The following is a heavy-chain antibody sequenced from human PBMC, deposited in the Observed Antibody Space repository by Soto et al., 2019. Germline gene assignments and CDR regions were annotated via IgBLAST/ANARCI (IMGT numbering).Heavy chain of an antibody. CDR3: VSQRTSVLTQAYFDY. CDR1: CGSVINSNYY. CDR2: FYYRGRS. J-gene: IGHJ4*02. D-gene: IGHD2-8*01. Sequence: SETLSLTCTFSCGSVINSNYYWGWIRQSPGKGLEWIGSFYYRGRSYSKSSVKSRVTISVDTSKNQFSLNLNSVTASDTAVYYCVSQRTSVLTQAYFDYWGPGALVTVSS. V-gene: IGHV4-39*01.